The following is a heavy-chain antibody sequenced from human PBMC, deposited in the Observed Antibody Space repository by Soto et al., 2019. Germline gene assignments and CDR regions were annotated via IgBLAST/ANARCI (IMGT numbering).Heavy chain of an antibody. D-gene: IGHD4-17*01. CDR2: INPKSDDT. CDR1: GYPFSDNQ. Sequence: GASVKVSCKASGYPFSDNQIHWLRRAPGQGLEWMGRINPKSDDTNYAQKFQGRVTMTRDTSIDTAYLELTGLTSDDTATYYCASKHSLDYLRWGLDPWGQVTLVIVSS. CDR3: ASKHSLDYLRWGLDP. V-gene: IGHV1-2*02. J-gene: IGHJ5*02.